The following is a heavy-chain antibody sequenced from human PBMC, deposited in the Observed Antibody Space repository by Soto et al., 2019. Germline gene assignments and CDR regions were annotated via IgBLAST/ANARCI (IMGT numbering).Heavy chain of an antibody. CDR1: GFTFSDYP. Sequence: GVSLRLSCAASGFTFSDYPMHWVRQAPGKGLEWVAYIQYDGSKKYYGDSVKGRFTISRDSSMNTLFLQLNSLRVEDTAVYYCVRESRYSDNWPLEYWGQGTLVTVS. CDR3: VRESRYSDNWPLEY. V-gene: IGHV3-30-3*01. J-gene: IGHJ4*02. CDR2: IQYDGSKK. D-gene: IGHD1-1*01.